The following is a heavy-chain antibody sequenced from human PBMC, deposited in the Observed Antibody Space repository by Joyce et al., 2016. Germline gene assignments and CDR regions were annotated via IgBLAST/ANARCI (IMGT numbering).Heavy chain of an antibody. D-gene: IGHD3-16*01. J-gene: IGHJ4*02. CDR3: VRMESTSAGGDYFDF. CDR1: GASVTSHS. CDR2: FYNNGDS. Sequence: QVQLQESGPGLVKPSETLSLTCNVCGASVTSHSWSWIRQAPGKRLEWIGYFYNNGDSNYTPSLRSRVSMSVGPTTNQFSLRLNSVTAADTAVYYCVRMESTSAGGDYFDFWGQGTLVTVSS. V-gene: IGHV4-59*02.